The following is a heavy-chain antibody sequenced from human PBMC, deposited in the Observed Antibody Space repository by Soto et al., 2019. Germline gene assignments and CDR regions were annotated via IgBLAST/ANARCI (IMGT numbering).Heavy chain of an antibody. Sequence: PSETLSLTCTFSGGSISSGGYYWSWLRQHPGKGLEWIGYIYYSGSTYYNPSLKSRVTISVDTSKNQFSLKLSSVTAADTAVYYCATSGGYYGSGSYSLFDYWGQGTLVTVS. J-gene: IGHJ4*02. CDR2: IYYSGST. V-gene: IGHV4-31*03. CDR3: ATSGGYYGSGSYSLFDY. D-gene: IGHD3-10*01. CDR1: GGSISSGGYY.